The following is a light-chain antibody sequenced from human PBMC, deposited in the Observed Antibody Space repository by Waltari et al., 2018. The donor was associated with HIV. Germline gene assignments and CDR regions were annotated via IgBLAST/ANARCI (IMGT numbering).Light chain of an antibody. CDR1: SSNIENAN. CDR2: KNV. Sequence: QSFLTQPPSASGTPGQTVTISCSGSSSNIENANVSCYQQLPGMTPNLRIYKNVLRPAGVPDRFAASKSGTSASVTISGLRSADEADYYCVGWDSSLSAYVFGAGTKVAVL. V-gene: IGLV1-47*01. CDR3: VGWDSSLSAYV. J-gene: IGLJ1*01.